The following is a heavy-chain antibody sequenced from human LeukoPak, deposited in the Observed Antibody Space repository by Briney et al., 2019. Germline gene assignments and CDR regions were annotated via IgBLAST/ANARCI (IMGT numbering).Heavy chain of an antibody. CDR3: ARDLDSSTWYRGFDY. CDR1: GFTFNNYW. V-gene: IGHV3-7*01. D-gene: IGHD6-13*01. J-gene: IGHJ4*02. Sequence: GGSLRLSCVVSGFTFNNYWMSWVRHVSGKGLEWLATVKVDGSEEYYVDSVKGRFTISRDNGKNSLFLQMNSLRVEDTAVYYCARDLDSSTWYRGFDYWGQGTLVTVSS. CDR2: VKVDGSEE.